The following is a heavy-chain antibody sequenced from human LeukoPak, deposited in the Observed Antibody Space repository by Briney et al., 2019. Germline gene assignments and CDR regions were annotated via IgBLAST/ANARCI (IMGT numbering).Heavy chain of an antibody. J-gene: IGHJ4*02. CDR2: MSYDGSNK. V-gene: IGHV3-30*04. CDR1: GFTFSSYA. D-gene: IGHD3-22*01. CDR3: AKDIYYDSSGYRGYFDY. Sequence: GGSLRLSCAASGFTFSSYALHWVRQAPGKGLEWVAVMSYDGSNKYYVDSVKGRFTVSRDNSKNTLYLQMNSLRAEDTAVYYCAKDIYYDSSGYRGYFDYWGQGTLVTVSS.